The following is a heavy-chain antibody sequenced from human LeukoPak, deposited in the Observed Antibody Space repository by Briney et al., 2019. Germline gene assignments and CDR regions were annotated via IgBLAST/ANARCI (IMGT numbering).Heavy chain of an antibody. D-gene: IGHD2-15*01. CDR2: VYHSGGA. CDR3: ARIRYCSGGSCYSRGYYYGMDV. CDR1: GASIASHSW. Sequence: TSETLSLTCAVSGASIASHSWWSWVRQPPGKGLEWIGEVYHSGGANYKPSLKSRVTISVDTSRNHFSLKLTSVTAADTAVYYCARIRYCSGGSCYSRGYYYGMDVWGQGTTVTVSS. J-gene: IGHJ6*02. V-gene: IGHV4/OR15-8*01.